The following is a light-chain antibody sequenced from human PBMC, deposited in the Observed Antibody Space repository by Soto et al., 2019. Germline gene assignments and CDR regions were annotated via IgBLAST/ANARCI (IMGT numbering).Light chain of an antibody. V-gene: IGKV3-20*01. CDR1: QSVSNNY. CDR3: QQYGSSGT. CDR2: GAS. Sequence: ELVLTQSPGTLSLAPWGTAALSCRASQSVSNNYLAWYQQKPGQAPRLLIYGASNRATGIPDRFSGSGSGTDFTLSISRLEPEVLAVYYCQQYGSSGTFGHGTKVDI. J-gene: IGKJ1*01.